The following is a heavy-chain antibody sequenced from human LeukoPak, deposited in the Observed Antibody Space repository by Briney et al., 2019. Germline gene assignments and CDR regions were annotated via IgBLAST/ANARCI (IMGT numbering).Heavy chain of an antibody. V-gene: IGHV4-59*01. CDR3: ARSRKQFLRSYNWFDP. D-gene: IGHD3-3*01. CDR2: IYYSGST. Sequence: PSETLSLTCTVSGGSISSYYWSWIRQPPGKGLEWIGYIYYSGSTNYNPSLKSRVTISVDTSKNQFSLKLSSVTAADTAVYYCARSRKQFLRSYNWFDPWGQGTRVTVSS. J-gene: IGHJ5*02. CDR1: GGSISSYY.